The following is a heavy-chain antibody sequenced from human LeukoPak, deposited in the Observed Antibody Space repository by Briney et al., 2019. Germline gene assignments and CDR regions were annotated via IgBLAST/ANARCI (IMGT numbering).Heavy chain of an antibody. CDR2: INTNTGNP. J-gene: IGHJ5*02. D-gene: IGHD3-16*01. CDR3: ARGTWGLYYDYVWGSYLTQNWFDP. CDR1: GYTFTGYY. Sequence: GASVKVSCKASGYTFTGYYMHWVRQAPGQGLEWMGWINTNTGNPTYAQGFTGRFVFSLDTSVSTAYLQISSLKAEDTAVYYCARGTWGLYYDYVWGSYLTQNWFDPWGQGTLVTVSS. V-gene: IGHV7-4-1*02.